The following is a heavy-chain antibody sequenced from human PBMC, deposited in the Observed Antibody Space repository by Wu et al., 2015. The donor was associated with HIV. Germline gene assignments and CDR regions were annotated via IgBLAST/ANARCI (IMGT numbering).Heavy chain of an antibody. D-gene: IGHD3-9*01. J-gene: IGHJ5*02. CDR3: ARVMSILTGYYQNWFDP. CDR2: IIPIFGTA. Sequence: QVQLVQSGAEVKKPGSSVKVSCKASGGTFSSYAISWVRQAPGQGLEWMGRIIPIFGTANYAQKFQGRVTITADESTSTAYMELSNLRSEDTAVYYCARVMSILTGYYQNWFDPWGQGTLVTVSS. V-gene: IGHV1-69*13. CDR1: GGTFSSYA.